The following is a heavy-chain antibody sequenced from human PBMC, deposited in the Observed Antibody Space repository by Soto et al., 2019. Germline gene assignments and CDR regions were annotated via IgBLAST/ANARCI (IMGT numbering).Heavy chain of an antibody. CDR2: IKQDGSEK. V-gene: IGHV3-7*01. CDR3: ARTTVFDC. CDR1: GFTFSSYW. J-gene: IGHJ4*02. Sequence: GGSLRLSCAASGFTFSSYWMSWVLQAPGKGLEWVANIKQDGSEKNYVDSVKGRFTISRDNDKNSLYLQMNILRAEDTAVYYCARTTVFDCWGQGTLVTVSS. D-gene: IGHD4-17*01.